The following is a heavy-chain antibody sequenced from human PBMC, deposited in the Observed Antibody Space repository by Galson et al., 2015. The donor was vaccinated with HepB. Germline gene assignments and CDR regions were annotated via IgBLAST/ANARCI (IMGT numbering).Heavy chain of an antibody. CDR1: GYNFAGYW. CDR3: ARPGLKDAFDI. D-gene: IGHD3/OR15-3a*01. Sequence: QSGAEVKKPGESLKISCEGSGYNFAGYWIGWVRQMPGKGLECLGIIYPGDSDTRYGPSFQGQVTISADKSISTAYLQWSSLEASDTAMYYCARPGLKDAFDIWGQGTMVTVFS. J-gene: IGHJ3*02. CDR2: IYPGDSDT. V-gene: IGHV5-51*01.